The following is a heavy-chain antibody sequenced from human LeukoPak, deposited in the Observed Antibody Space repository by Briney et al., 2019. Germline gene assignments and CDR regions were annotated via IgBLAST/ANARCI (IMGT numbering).Heavy chain of an antibody. J-gene: IGHJ3*02. V-gene: IGHV1-18*01. CDR2: ISVYNGHT. CDR3: ARGGRWELPRPYSFDI. Sequence: ASVKVSCKASGYTFSSYGISWVRQAPGQGLGWMGWISVYNGHTNYAQKLQGRVTMTTDTSTSTAYMELRSLRSDDTAVYYCARGGRWELPRPYSFDIWGQGTMVTVSS. CDR1: GYTFSSYG. D-gene: IGHD1-26*01.